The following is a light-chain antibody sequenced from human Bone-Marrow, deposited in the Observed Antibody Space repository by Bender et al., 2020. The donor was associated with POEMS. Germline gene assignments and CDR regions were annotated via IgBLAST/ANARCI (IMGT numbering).Light chain of an antibody. CDR1: GSNIGGYP. CDR2: TNN. V-gene: IGLV1-44*01. Sequence: QSVLTQPPSVSGTPGQRVTISCSGSGSNIGGYPVNWYQQLPGTAPRLLIYTNNERPSGVPDRFSGSNSGNTATLTISRVEAGDEADYYCQVWDSPGDHFCVFGPGTKVTVL. CDR3: QVWDSPGDHFCV. J-gene: IGLJ1*01.